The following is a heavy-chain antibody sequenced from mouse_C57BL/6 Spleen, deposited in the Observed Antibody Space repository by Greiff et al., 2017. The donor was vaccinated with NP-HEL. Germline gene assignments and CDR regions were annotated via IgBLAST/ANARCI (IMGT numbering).Heavy chain of an antibody. CDR3: ARREGYGNYWYFDV. Sequence: EVKVVESGGDLVKPGGSLKLSCAASGFTFSSYGMSWVRQTPDKRLEWVATISSGGSYTYYPDSVKGRFTISRDNAKNTLYLQMSSLKSEDTAMYYCARREGYGNYWYFDVWGTGTTVTVSS. CDR2: ISSGGSYT. D-gene: IGHD2-1*01. V-gene: IGHV5-6*02. J-gene: IGHJ1*03. CDR1: GFTFSSYG.